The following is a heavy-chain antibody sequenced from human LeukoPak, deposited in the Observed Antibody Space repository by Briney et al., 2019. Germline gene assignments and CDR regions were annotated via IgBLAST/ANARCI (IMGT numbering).Heavy chain of an antibody. CDR2: IYYSGNT. Sequence: SEILSLTCTVSGGSISSSSYYWGWIRQPPGKGLEWIGSIYYSGNTYYNPSLKSRVTISVDTSKNQFSLKLSSVTAADTAVYYCASEIRSSGTSGYCDYWGQGILVTVSS. J-gene: IGHJ4*02. CDR1: GGSISSSSYY. CDR3: ASEIRSSGTSGYCDY. D-gene: IGHD3-22*01. V-gene: IGHV4-39*01.